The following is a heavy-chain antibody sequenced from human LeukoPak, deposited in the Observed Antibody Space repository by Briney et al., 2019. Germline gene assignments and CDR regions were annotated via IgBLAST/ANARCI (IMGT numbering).Heavy chain of an antibody. J-gene: IGHJ4*02. D-gene: IGHD4-17*01. CDR1: GYTFTSYG. Sequence: GASVKVSCKDSGYTFTSYGISWVRQAPGQGLEWMGWISAYNGSTNYAQKLQGRVTMTTDTSTSTAYMELRSLRSDDTAVYYCASTLVSGDLPGAYFDYWGQGTLVTVSS. CDR3: ASTLVSGDLPGAYFDY. CDR2: ISAYNGST. V-gene: IGHV1-18*01.